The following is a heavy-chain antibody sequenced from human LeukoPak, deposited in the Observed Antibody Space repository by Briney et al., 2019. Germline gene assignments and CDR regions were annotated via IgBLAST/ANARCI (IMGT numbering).Heavy chain of an antibody. CDR2: ISDSGGST. Sequence: HPGGSLRLSCAASEFTFSSYAMSWVRQAPGKGLEWVSAISDSGGSTYYADSGKGRFTVSRDNSKNTMYLQMNSLRAEDTAVYYCAKDRRACSSSSCYYRFDYWGQGTLVTVSS. J-gene: IGHJ4*02. V-gene: IGHV3-23*01. D-gene: IGHD2-2*01. CDR3: AKDRRACSSSSCYYRFDY. CDR1: EFTFSSYA.